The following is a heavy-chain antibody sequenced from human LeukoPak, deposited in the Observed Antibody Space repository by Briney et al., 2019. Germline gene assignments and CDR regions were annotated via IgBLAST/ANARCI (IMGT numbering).Heavy chain of an antibody. CDR3: ARDRLPTHLFMRLAYCGGDCYSSGAFDI. D-gene: IGHD2-21*02. Sequence: ASVKVSCKASGYTFTSYDISWVRQAPGQGLEWMGGIIPIFGTANYAQKFQGRVTITADESTSTAYMELSSLRPEDTAVYYCARDRLPTHLFMRLAYCGGDCYSSGAFDIWGQGTMVTVSS. CDR2: IIPIFGTA. J-gene: IGHJ3*02. CDR1: GYTFTSYD. V-gene: IGHV1-69*13.